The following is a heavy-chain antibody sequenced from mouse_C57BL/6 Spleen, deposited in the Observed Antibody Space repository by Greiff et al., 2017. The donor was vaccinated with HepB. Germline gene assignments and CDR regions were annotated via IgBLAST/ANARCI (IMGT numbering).Heavy chain of an antibody. V-gene: IGHV1-55*01. CDR3: ARPAELRDYFDY. CDR2: IYPGSGST. D-gene: IGHD4-1*01. CDR1: GYTFTSYW. J-gene: IGHJ2*01. Sequence: QVQLQQPGAELVKPGASVKMSCKASGYTFTSYWITWVKQRPGRGLEWIGDIYPGSGSTNYNEKFKSKATLTVDTSSSTAYMQLSSLTSEDSAVYYCARPAELRDYFDYWGQGTTLTVSS.